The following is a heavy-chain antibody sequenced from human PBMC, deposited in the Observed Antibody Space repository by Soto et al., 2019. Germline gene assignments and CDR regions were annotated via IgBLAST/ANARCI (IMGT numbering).Heavy chain of an antibody. J-gene: IGHJ4*02. CDR2: IYYSGST. V-gene: IGHV4-31*03. CDR1: GGSISSGGYY. CDR3: NGSSWQHPKDDY. D-gene: IGHD6-13*01. Sequence: QVQLQESGPGLVKPSQTLSLTCTVSGGSISSGGYYWSWIRQHPGKGLEWIGYIYYSGSTYYNPSLKSRVTISVDTSKNQFSLKLSSVTAADTAVYYCNGSSWQHPKDDYWGQGPLVTVSS.